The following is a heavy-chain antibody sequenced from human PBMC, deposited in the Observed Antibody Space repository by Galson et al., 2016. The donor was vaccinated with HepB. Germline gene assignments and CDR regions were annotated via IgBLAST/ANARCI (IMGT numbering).Heavy chain of an antibody. V-gene: IGHV1-46*03. J-gene: IGHJ6*02. D-gene: IGHD1-7*01. Sequence: SVKVSCKASGYTFTSYYMHWVRQAPGQGLEWMGIINPSGDDTSYAQKFQGRVTMTRDTSTSTVYMELSSLRSEDTALYYCARERKLELDYYYYYGMDVWGQGTTVTVSS. CDR2: INPSGDDT. CDR1: GYTFTSYY. CDR3: ARERKLELDYYYYYGMDV.